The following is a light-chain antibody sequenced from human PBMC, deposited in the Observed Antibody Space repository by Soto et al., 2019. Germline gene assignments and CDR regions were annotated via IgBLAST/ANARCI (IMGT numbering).Light chain of an antibody. CDR2: GAS. CDR3: QQSNSYPLT. V-gene: IGKV1-9*01. J-gene: IGKJ4*01. CDR1: QGIGSN. Sequence: IQLTQAPSSLSASGGDRVTITCRASQGIGSNLAWYLQKPGEAPKLLVYGASTLQGGVPSRFSGSGSGTLFTLPITSLQPEDFATYFCQQSNSYPLTFGGGTKV.